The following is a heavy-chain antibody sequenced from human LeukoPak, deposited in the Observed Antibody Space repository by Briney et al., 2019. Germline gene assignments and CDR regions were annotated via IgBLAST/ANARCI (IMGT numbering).Heavy chain of an antibody. Sequence: PSETLSLTCTVSGGSISSYYWSWIRQPPGKGLEWIGYIYYSGSTNYNPSLKSRVTISVDTSKNQFSLKLSSVTAADTAVYYCARLNSYGDPFDIWGQATMVTVRS. CDR1: GGSISSYY. D-gene: IGHD5-18*01. V-gene: IGHV4-59*08. CDR2: IYYSGST. J-gene: IGHJ3*02. CDR3: ARLNSYGDPFDI.